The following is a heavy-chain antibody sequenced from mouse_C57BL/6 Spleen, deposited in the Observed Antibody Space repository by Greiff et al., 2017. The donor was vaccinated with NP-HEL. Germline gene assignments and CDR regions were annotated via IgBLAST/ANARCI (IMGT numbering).Heavy chain of an antibody. J-gene: IGHJ2*01. V-gene: IGHV5-9*01. CDR3: ASLYGNFYFDY. D-gene: IGHD2-1*01. Sequence: LQQSGGGLVKPGGSLKLSCAASGFTFSSYTMSWVRQTPEKRLEWVATISGGGGNTYYPDNAKNTLYLQMSSLRSEDTALYYCASLYGNFYFDYWGQGTTLTVSS. CDR2: ISGGGGNT. CDR1: GFTFSSYT.